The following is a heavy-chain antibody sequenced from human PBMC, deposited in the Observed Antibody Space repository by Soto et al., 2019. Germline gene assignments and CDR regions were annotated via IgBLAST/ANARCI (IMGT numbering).Heavy chain of an antibody. CDR1: GGSFSGYY. Sequence: SETLSLTCAVYGGSFSGYYWSWIRQPPGKGLEWVGEINHSGSTNYNPSLKSRVTISVDTSKNQFSLKLSSVTAADTAVYYCARSLNVAVAGTGYWGQGTLVTVSS. V-gene: IGHV4-34*01. D-gene: IGHD6-19*01. J-gene: IGHJ4*02. CDR3: ARSLNVAVAGTGY. CDR2: INHSGST.